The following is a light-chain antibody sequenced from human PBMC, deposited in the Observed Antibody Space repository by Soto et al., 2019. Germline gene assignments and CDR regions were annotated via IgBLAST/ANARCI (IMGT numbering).Light chain of an antibody. J-gene: IGLJ1*01. CDR2: EGS. CDR1: SSDVGSYNL. V-gene: IGLV2-23*03. Sequence: QSVLTQPASVSGSPGQSITISCTGTSSDVGSYNLVSWYQQHPGKAPKLMIYEGSKRPSGVSNRFSGSKSGNTASRTISGLQAEEEADYYCCSYAGSSTFEVCGTGTKLTVL. CDR3: CSYAGSSTFEV.